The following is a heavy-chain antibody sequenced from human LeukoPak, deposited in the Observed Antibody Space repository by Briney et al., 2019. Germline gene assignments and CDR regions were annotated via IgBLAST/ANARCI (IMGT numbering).Heavy chain of an antibody. D-gene: IGHD5-18*01. J-gene: IGHJ4*02. CDR3: ARDLPGYSYGFDY. CDR1: GGTFSSYA. CDR2: IIPILGIA. V-gene: IGHV1-69*04. Sequence: SVKLSCKASGGTFSSYAISWVRQAPGQGLEWMGRIIPILGIANYAQKFQGRVTITADKSTSTAYMELSSLRSEDTAVYYCARDLPGYSYGFDYWGQGTLVTVSS.